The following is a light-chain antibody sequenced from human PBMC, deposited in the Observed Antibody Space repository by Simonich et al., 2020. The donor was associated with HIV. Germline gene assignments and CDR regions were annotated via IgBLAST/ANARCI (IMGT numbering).Light chain of an antibody. J-gene: IGKJ1*01. CDR3: QQYYSTPPT. Sequence: DIVMTQSPDSLAVSLGERATINCKSSQSVLYSSNNKNYLAWYQQKPGQPPNLLSYWASTRESGVPDRFSASGSGTDFTLTISSLQAEDVAVYYCQQYYSTPPTFGQGTKVEIK. CDR2: WAS. CDR1: QSVLYSSNNKNY. V-gene: IGKV4-1*01.